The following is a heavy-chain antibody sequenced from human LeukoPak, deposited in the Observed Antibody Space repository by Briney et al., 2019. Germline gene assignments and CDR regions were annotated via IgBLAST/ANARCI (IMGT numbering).Heavy chain of an antibody. J-gene: IGHJ4*02. V-gene: IGHV3-7*01. D-gene: IGHD6-19*01. CDR1: GFTSSNYW. CDR2: IKQDGSEK. Sequence: GGSPRISCAASGFTSSNYWMSWVRQAPGKGLEWVANIKQDGSEKYYADSVKGRFTISRDNAKNSLYLQMNSLRAEDTAVYYCARDRGSSGWYEFDYWGQGTLVTVSS. CDR3: ARDRGSSGWYEFDY.